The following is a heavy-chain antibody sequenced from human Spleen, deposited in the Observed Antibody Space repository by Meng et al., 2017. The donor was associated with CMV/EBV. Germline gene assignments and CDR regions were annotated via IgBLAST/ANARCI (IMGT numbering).Heavy chain of an antibody. CDR3: ARLRDTDYDY. CDR1: GFTFSGSA. V-gene: IGHV3-73*01. CDR2: IRSKANSYAT. J-gene: IGHJ4*02. D-gene: IGHD5-18*01. Sequence: GESLKISCAASGFTFSGSAMHWVRQASGKGLEWVGRIRSKANSYATAYAASVKGRFTISRDDSKNTAYLQMNSLKTEDTAMYYCARLRDTDYDYWGQGTLVTVSS.